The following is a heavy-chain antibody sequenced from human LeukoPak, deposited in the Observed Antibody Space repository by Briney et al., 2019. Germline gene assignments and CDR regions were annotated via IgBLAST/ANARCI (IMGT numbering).Heavy chain of an antibody. Sequence: GGSLRLSCAASGFTFSSYSMNWVRQAPGKGLEWVSYISSSSSTIYYADSVKGRFTISRDNAKNSLYLQMNSLRAEDTAVYYCARAAAAGPGWFDPWGQGTLVTVSS. CDR1: GFTFSSYS. J-gene: IGHJ5*02. CDR3: ARAAAAGPGWFDP. D-gene: IGHD6-13*01. V-gene: IGHV3-48*04. CDR2: ISSSSSTI.